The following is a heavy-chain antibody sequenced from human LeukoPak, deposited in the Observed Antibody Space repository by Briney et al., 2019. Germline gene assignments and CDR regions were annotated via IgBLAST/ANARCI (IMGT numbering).Heavy chain of an antibody. CDR3: ARRSPYGGYFDY. CDR2: INPSGGST. J-gene: IGHJ4*02. D-gene: IGHD4/OR15-4a*01. V-gene: IGHV1-46*01. CDR1: GYTFTSYY. Sequence: ASVKVSCKASGYTFTSYYMHWVRQAPGQGLEWMGIINPSGGSTSYAQKFQGRVTMTRDMSTSTVYMELSCLRSEDTAVYYCARRSPYGGYFDYWGQGTLVTVSS.